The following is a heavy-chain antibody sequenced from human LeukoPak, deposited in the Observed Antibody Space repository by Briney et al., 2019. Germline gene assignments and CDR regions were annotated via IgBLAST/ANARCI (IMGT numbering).Heavy chain of an antibody. D-gene: IGHD5-12*01. CDR3: AKDPGDIVATEWAY. Sequence: PGRSLRLSCAASGFTFSSYAMSWVRQAPGKGLEWVSAISGSGGSTYYADSVKGRFTISRDNSKNTLYLQMNSLRAEDTAVYYCAKDPGDIVATEWAYWGQGTLVTVSS. V-gene: IGHV3-23*01. CDR1: GFTFSSYA. J-gene: IGHJ4*02. CDR2: ISGSGGST.